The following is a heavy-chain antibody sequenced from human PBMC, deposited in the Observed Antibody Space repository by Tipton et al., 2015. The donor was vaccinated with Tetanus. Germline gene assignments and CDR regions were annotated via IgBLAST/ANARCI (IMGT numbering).Heavy chain of an antibody. Sequence: TLSLTCTVSGGSVRSGDYYWTWIRQPPGKGLEWVGYIDNGGRTNYTPSLKSRLTISLDKAKKQFSLNLTSVTAADTAVYFCARANFDFPKKGPFDSWGQGRLVIVSS. J-gene: IGHJ4*02. D-gene: IGHD2/OR15-2a*01. V-gene: IGHV4-61*08. CDR1: GGSVRSGDYY. CDR2: IDNGGRT. CDR3: ARANFDFPKKGPFDS.